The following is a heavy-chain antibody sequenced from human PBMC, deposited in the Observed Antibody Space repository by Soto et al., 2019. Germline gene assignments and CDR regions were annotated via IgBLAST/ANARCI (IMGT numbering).Heavy chain of an antibody. CDR3: ERGSLVGRHFDY. CDR2: INHSGST. D-gene: IGHD1-26*01. CDR1: GGSFSGYY. V-gene: IGHV4-34*01. J-gene: IGHJ4*02. Sequence: QVQLQQWGAGLLKPSETLSLTCAVYGGSFSGYYWSWIRQPPGKGLEWIGEINHSGSTNYNPSLKSRVTISVDTSKNQFSLKLSSVTAADTAVYYCERGSLVGRHFDYWGQGTLVTVSS.